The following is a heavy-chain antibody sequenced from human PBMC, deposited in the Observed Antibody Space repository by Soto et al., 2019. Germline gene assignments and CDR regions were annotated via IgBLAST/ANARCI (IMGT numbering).Heavy chain of an antibody. Sequence: PSETLSLTCTVSGGSISSGGYYWSWIRQHPGKGLEWIGYIYYSGSTYYNPSLKSRVTISVDTSKNQFSLKLSSVTAADTAVYYCARDTVILTGRTSNRYGMDVWGQGTTVTVSS. CDR2: IYYSGST. V-gene: IGHV4-31*03. D-gene: IGHD3-9*01. CDR1: GGSISSGGYY. CDR3: ARDTVILTGRTSNRYGMDV. J-gene: IGHJ6*02.